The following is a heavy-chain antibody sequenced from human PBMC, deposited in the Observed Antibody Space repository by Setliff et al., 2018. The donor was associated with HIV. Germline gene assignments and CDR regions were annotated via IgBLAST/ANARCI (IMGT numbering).Heavy chain of an antibody. V-gene: IGHV4-34*01. D-gene: IGHD3-3*01. CDR3: ARGGQYYNFWSGYYPIGVYYYYYMDI. CDR2: INHSGST. J-gene: IGHJ6*03. CDR1: GGSFSGSY. Sequence: SETLSLTCAVYGGSFSGSYWSWIRQPPGKGLEWIGEINHSGSTNYNPSLKSRVTISVDTSKNQFSLKLSSVTAADTAVYYCARGGQYYNFWSGYYPIGVYYYYYMDIWGKGTAVTVSS.